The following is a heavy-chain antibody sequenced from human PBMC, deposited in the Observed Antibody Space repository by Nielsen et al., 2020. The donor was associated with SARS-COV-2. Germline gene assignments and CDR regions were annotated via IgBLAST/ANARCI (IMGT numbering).Heavy chain of an antibody. V-gene: IGHV3-53*01. CDR2: IYSGGST. Sequence: GESLKISCAASGFTVSSNYMSWVRQAPGKGLEWVSVIYSGGSTYYADSVKGRFTISRDNSKNTLYLQMNSLRAEDTAVYYCARDTSSGYDLWGRGTLVTVSS. CDR1: GFTVSSNY. J-gene: IGHJ2*01. D-gene: IGHD5-12*01. CDR3: ARDTSSGYDL.